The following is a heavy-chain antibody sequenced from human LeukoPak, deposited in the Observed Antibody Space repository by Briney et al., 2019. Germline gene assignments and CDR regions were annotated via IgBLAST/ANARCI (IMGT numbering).Heavy chain of an antibody. CDR3: AKDVLPSLRDPYFDY. D-gene: IGHD5-12*01. Sequence: PGRSLRLSCAASGFTFDDYAMRWVRQAPGKGLEWVSGISWNSDSIGHADSVKGRFTISRDNAKNSLYLQMNSLRAEDTALYYCAKDVLPSLRDPYFDYWGQGTLVTVSS. V-gene: IGHV3-9*01. J-gene: IGHJ4*02. CDR1: GFTFDDYA. CDR2: ISWNSDSI.